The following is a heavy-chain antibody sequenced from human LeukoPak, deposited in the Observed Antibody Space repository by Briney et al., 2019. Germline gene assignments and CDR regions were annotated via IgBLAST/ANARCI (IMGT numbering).Heavy chain of an antibody. J-gene: IGHJ5*02. CDR2: INTNTGNP. CDR1: GYTFTSYG. Sequence: ASVKVSCKASGYTFTSYGISWVRQVPGQGLEWMGWINTNTGNPTYAQGFTGRFVFSLDTSVSTAYLQISSLKAEDTAVYYCARDRILPDPWGQGTLVTVSS. V-gene: IGHV7-4-1*02. CDR3: ARDRILPDP.